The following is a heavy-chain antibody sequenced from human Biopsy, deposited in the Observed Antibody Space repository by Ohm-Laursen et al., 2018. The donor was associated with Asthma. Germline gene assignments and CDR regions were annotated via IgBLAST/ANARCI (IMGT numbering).Heavy chain of an antibody. CDR2: IKHDGTEK. CDR3: ARTFHFWSPYHAEHYQL. J-gene: IGHJ1*01. Sequence: SLRLSCAASGFTFGDYWMGWVHQVPGKGLEWVANIKHDGTEKNHVDSLKGRFTISRDNAKNSLYLQMNSLRAEDTAVYYCARTFHFWSPYHAEHYQLWGQGTLVTVSS. D-gene: IGHD3-3*02. CDR1: GFTFGDYW. V-gene: IGHV3-7*01.